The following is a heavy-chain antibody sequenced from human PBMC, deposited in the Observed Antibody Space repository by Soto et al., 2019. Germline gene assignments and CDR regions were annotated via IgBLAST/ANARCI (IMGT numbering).Heavy chain of an antibody. D-gene: IGHD6-13*01. J-gene: IGHJ6*02. CDR1: GFTFTSSA. V-gene: IGHV1-58*01. Sequence: ASVKVSCKASGFTFTSSAVHWVRQARGQRLEWIGWIVVGSGNTNYAQKFQERVTITRDMSTSTAYMELSSLRSEDTAVYYCAASIAAAGMDVWGQGTTVTVSS. CDR2: IVVGSGNT. CDR3: AASIAAAGMDV.